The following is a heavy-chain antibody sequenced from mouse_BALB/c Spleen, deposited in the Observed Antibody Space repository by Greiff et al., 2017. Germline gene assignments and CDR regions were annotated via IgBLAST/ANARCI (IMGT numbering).Heavy chain of an antibody. Sequence: EVHLVESGGGLVQPGGSLRLSCATSGFTFTDYYMSWVRQPPGKALEWLGFIRNKANGYTTEYSASVKGRFTISRDNSQSILYLQMNTLRAEDSATYYCARDIEFLFAYWGQGTLVTVSA. V-gene: IGHV7-3*02. J-gene: IGHJ3*01. CDR1: GFTFTDYY. CDR2: IRNKANGYTT. CDR3: ARDIEFLFAY.